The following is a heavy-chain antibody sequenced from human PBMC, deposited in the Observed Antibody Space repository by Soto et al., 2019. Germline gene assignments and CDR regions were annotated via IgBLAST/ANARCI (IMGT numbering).Heavy chain of an antibody. CDR3: ERDPGYYDSSGSYYFDY. J-gene: IGHJ4*02. V-gene: IGHV3-33*01. D-gene: IGHD3-22*01. CDR2: IWYDGSNK. CDR1: GFTFSSYG. Sequence: GGSLRLSCAASGFTFSSYGLHWVRQAPGKGLEWVAFIWYDGSNKYYADSVRGRFTISRDNSKNTLYPQMNSLRAEDTAVYDCERDPGYYDSSGSYYFDYWGQGTRVTVSS.